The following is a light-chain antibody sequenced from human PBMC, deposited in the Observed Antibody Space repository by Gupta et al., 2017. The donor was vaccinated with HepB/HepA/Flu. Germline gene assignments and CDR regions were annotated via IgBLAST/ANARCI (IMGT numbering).Light chain of an antibody. CDR2: LNSDGSH. J-gene: IGLJ3*02. V-gene: IGLV4-69*01. CDR3: QTWGTGIKGV. CDR1: SGHSSYA. Sequence: QLVLTQSPSASASLGASVKLTCTLSSGHSSYAIAWHQQQPEKGPRYLMKLNSDGSHSKGDGVPDRFSGSSSGAERYLTISSLQSEDEADYYCQTWGTGIKGVSGGGTKLTVL.